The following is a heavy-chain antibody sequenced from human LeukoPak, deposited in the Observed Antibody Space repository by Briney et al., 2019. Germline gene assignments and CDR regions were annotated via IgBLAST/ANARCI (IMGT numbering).Heavy chain of an antibody. D-gene: IGHD2-8*01. Sequence: GESLKISCKGSGYSFTDYWISWVRQMPGKGLEWMGTVYPADSDTTYSPSFEGRVTISVDKYIKTAYLQWNSLKASDTAMYFCARRPLLESGVGAFDMWGQGTRLTVSP. CDR2: VYPADSDT. CDR1: GYSFTDYW. CDR3: ARRPLLESGVGAFDM. J-gene: IGHJ3*02. V-gene: IGHV5-51*01.